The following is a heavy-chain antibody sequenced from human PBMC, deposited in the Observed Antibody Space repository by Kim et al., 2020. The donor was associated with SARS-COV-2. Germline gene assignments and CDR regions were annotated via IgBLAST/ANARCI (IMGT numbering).Heavy chain of an antibody. J-gene: IGHJ6*02. Sequence: ASVKVSCKASGYTFTVYYIHWVRQAPGQGLEWMGWINSNNGGTNFAQKFKGRVTVTRETSISTAYMDLSSLRSDDTAVYYCARAPPEAARGAYNYGMDVWGQGNTVTVSS. CDR1: GYTFTVYY. V-gene: IGHV1-2*02. D-gene: IGHD3-10*01. CDR2: INSNNGGT. CDR3: ARAPPEAARGAYNYGMDV.